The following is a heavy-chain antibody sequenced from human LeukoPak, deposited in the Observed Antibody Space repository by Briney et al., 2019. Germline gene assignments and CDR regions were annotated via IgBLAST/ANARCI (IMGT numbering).Heavy chain of an antibody. CDR2: IKQDGSEK. Sequence: GGFLRLSCAASGFTFSNYWMSWVRQAPGKGLEWVANIKQDGSEKYYVDSVKGRFTISRDNAKNSLYLQMNSLRAEDTTVYYCARGNYDFWSGYYRPYYFDYWGQGTLVTVSS. V-gene: IGHV3-7*01. J-gene: IGHJ4*02. CDR1: GFTFSNYW. CDR3: ARGNYDFWSGYYRPYYFDY. D-gene: IGHD3-3*01.